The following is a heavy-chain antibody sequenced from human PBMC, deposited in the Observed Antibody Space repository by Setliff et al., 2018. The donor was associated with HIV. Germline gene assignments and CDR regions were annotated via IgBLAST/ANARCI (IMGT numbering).Heavy chain of an antibody. CDR2: IYPGDSDT. CDR3: ARQPTDTSGYNNWFDS. Sequence: PGESLKISCKGSGSRFTNYWIGWVRQMPGRGLEWMGIIYPGDSDTRYSPSFEGQVTMSADKSINTAYLQWNSLKASDTAMYYCARQPTDTSGYNNWFDSWGQGTLVTVSS. V-gene: IGHV5-51*01. J-gene: IGHJ5*01. D-gene: IGHD3-3*01. CDR1: GSRFTNYW.